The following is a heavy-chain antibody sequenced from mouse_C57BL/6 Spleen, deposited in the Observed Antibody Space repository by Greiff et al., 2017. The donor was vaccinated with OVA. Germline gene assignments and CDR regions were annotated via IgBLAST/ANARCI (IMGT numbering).Heavy chain of an antibody. V-gene: IGHV5-17*01. CDR2: ISSGSSTI. CDR3: ARLSYYGSSYKYFDV. D-gene: IGHD1-1*01. Sequence: EVQVVESGGGLVKPGGSLKLSCAASGFTFSDYGMHWVRQAPEKGLEWVAYISSGSSTIYYADTVKGRFTISRDNAKNTLFLQMTSLRSEDTAMYYCARLSYYGSSYKYFDVWGTGTTVTVSS. CDR1: GFTFSDYG. J-gene: IGHJ1*03.